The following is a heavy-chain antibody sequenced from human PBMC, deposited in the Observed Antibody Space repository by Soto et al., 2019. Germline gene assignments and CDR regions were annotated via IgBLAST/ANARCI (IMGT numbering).Heavy chain of an antibody. D-gene: IGHD3-10*01. CDR2: SRGSGGST. CDR1: GFIFSNYA. CDR3: AKFRGPTYDFYYMDA. J-gene: IGHJ6*03. V-gene: IGHV3-23*01. Sequence: EVQLLESGGGVVQPGGSLTLSCAASGFIFSNYAMTWVRQAPGKGLEWVSSRGSGGSTYQAESVKGRFIISRDNSKNMLYLQMDSLRAEDTAVYYCAKFRGPTYDFYYMDAWGKGTTVIVS.